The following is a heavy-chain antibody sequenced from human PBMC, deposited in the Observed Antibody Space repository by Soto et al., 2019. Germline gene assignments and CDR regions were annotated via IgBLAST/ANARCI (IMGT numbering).Heavy chain of an antibody. CDR2: FHYSENT. V-gene: IGHV4-39*01. J-gene: IGHJ6*02. D-gene: IGHD2-2*01. CDR3: ARLGGYCSSSSCYGYYGMDV. Sequence: QLQLQESGPGLVKPSETLSLTCTVSGGSISSGPYSWGWIRQPPGEGLEWIGTFHYSENTYYNPSPERRVTISVDTSKNQFSLKVTSVTVADTAVYYCARLGGYCSSSSCYGYYGMDVWGQGTAVTVSS. CDR1: GGSISSGPYS.